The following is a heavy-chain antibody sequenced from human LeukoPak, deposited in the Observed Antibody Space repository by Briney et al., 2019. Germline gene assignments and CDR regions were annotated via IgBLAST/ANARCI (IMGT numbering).Heavy chain of an antibody. J-gene: IGHJ3*02. CDR3: ARDSYGYVMQAFDI. CDR2: ISSSGSTI. V-gene: IGHV3-48*03. Sequence: GGSLRLSCAASGFTFSSYEMNWVRQAPGKGLEWVSYISSSGSTIYYADSVKGRFTISRDNAKNSLYLQMNSLRAEDTAVYYCARDSYGYVMQAFDIWGQGTMVTVSS. D-gene: IGHD5-18*01. CDR1: GFTFSSYE.